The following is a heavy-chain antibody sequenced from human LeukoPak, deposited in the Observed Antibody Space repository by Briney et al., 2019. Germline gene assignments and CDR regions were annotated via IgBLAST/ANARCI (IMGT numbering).Heavy chain of an antibody. Sequence: GGSLRLSCAASGFTFSSYAMHWVRQAPGKGLEWVAVISYDGSNKYYADSVKGRFTISRDNSKNTLYLQMNSLRAEDTAVYYCARDGRHDSSGYYAYYFDYWGQGTLVTVSS. CDR2: ISYDGSNK. V-gene: IGHV3-30*04. J-gene: IGHJ4*02. CDR1: GFTFSSYA. CDR3: ARDGRHDSSGYYAYYFDY. D-gene: IGHD3-22*01.